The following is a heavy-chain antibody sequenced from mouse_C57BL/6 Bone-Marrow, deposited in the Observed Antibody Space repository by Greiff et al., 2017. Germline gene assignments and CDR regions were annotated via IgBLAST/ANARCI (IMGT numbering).Heavy chain of an antibody. CDR2: IDPSDSYT. D-gene: IGHD1-1*01. CDR1: GYTFTSYW. Sequence: QVQLKQPGAELVMPGASVKLSCKASGYTFTSYWMHWVKQRPGQGLEWIGEIDPSDSYTNYNQKFKGKSTLTVDKSSSTAYMQLSSLTSEDSAVYYCARSGYYGRGDYFDYWGQGTTLTVSS. CDR3: ARSGYYGRGDYFDY. J-gene: IGHJ2*01. V-gene: IGHV1-69*01.